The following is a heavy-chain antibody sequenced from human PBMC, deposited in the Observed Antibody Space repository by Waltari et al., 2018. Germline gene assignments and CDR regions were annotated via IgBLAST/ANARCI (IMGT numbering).Heavy chain of an antibody. CDR1: GSPVSGYY. Sequence: QVQLQESGPGLVRPSETLSLTCTVSGSPVSGYYWSWIRQPAGQGLELIGRIYTSVYTSGSTNYNPARTSRVTISLDASKSQLSLRLSSVTVADTAVYFCAREREGAAFFDFWGQGILVTVSS. J-gene: IGHJ4*02. CDR3: AREREGAAFFDF. CDR2: IYTSVYTSGST. V-gene: IGHV4-4*07. D-gene: IGHD2-15*01.